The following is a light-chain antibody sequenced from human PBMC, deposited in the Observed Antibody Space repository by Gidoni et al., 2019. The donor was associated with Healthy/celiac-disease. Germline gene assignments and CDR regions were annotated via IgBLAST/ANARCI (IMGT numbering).Light chain of an antibody. CDR1: QSVSSY. J-gene: IGKJ1*01. Sequence: TVFTLSPATLSLSPGVRATLSCRASQSVSSYLAWYQQKPGQAPRLLIYDASNRATGIPARFSGSGSGTDFTLTVSSLEPGDFAVYYCQQRSNWHWKFXXXTKVEIK. CDR3: QQRSNWHWK. V-gene: IGKV3-11*01. CDR2: DAS.